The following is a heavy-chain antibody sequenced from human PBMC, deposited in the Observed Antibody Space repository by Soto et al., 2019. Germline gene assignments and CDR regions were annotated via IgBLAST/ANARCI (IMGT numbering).Heavy chain of an antibody. CDR3: ARDLANRFYDSSGYIDY. Sequence: SETLSLTCAVSGGSISSGGYSWSWIRQPPGKGLEWIGYIYYSGSTYYNPSLKSRVTISVDTSKNQFSLKLSSVTAADTAVYYFARDLANRFYDSSGYIDYWGQGTLVTVSS. CDR2: IYYSGST. D-gene: IGHD3-22*01. J-gene: IGHJ4*02. CDR1: GGSISSGGYS. V-gene: IGHV4-30-2*05.